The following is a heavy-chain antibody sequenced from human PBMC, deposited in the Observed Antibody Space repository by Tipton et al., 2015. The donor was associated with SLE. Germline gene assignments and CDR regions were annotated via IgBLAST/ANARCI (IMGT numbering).Heavy chain of an antibody. Sequence: TLSLTCTVSGGSISSYYWSWIRQPPGKGLEWIGDISYSGSTNYSPSLKSRVTISVDTSKNQFSLKLTSVTAADTAVYYCARESAAAGTRWFDPWGQGTLVTVSS. J-gene: IGHJ5*02. D-gene: IGHD6-13*01. V-gene: IGHV4-59*01. CDR3: ARESAAAGTRWFDP. CDR1: GGSISSYY. CDR2: ISYSGST.